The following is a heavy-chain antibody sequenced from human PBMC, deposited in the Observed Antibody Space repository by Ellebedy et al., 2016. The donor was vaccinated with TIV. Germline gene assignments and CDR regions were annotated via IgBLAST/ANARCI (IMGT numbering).Heavy chain of an antibody. CDR1: GFTFSNYA. Sequence: GESLKISCAASGFTFSNYAMSWVRQAPGKGLEWVSSMSGTSSYVHYADSVEGRFTISRDNAKNSLYLHMSSLRVEDTAVYYCARVHGDYRIDYWGPGTLVTVSS. CDR2: MSGTSSYV. CDR3: ARVHGDYRIDY. V-gene: IGHV3-21*06. D-gene: IGHD4-17*01. J-gene: IGHJ4*02.